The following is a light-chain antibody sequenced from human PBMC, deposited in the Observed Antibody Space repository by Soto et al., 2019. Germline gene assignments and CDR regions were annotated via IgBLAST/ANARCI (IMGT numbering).Light chain of an antibody. CDR1: SSDVGGYNY. Sequence: QSVLTQPRSVSGSPGQSGTISCTGTSSDVGGYNYVSWYQQHPGKAPKLMIYDVSKRPSGVPDRFSGSKSGNTASLTISGLQAEDEADYYCCSYAGSYTFGVFGGGTKVTV. J-gene: IGLJ2*01. CDR3: CSYAGSYTFGV. V-gene: IGLV2-11*01. CDR2: DVS.